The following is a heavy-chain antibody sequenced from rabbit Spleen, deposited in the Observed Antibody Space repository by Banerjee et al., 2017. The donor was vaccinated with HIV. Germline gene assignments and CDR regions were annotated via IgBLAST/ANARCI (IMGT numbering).Heavy chain of an antibody. CDR3: ARNIDGGGVADARRLNL. V-gene: IGHV1S45*01. CDR2: INAATTKP. Sequence: LEESGGGLVQPEGSLALTCKASGFSFSDRDVMCWVRQAPGKGLEWIACINAATTKPVYATWAKGRFTISKTSSTTVTLQMTSLTAADTATYFCARNIDGGGVADARRLNLWGPGTLVTVS. CDR1: GFSFSDRDV. D-gene: IGHD6-1*01. J-gene: IGHJ4*01.